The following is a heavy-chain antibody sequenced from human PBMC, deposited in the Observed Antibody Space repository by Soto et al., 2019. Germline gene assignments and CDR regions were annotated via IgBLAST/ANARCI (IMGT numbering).Heavy chain of an antibody. D-gene: IGHD1-26*01. CDR2: ISGRGDRT. V-gene: IGHV3-23*01. J-gene: IGHJ5*02. Sequence: EVQVLESGGGLGQPGGSLRLSCAATGFTFSSYAMAWVRQAPGMGLEWVSSISGRGDRTYYADSVKGRFTISRDNSKNTLSLQMNRLRAEDTALYYCARCPYSDSSEWFDPWGQGTLVTFSS. CDR1: GFTFSSYA. CDR3: ARCPYSDSSEWFDP.